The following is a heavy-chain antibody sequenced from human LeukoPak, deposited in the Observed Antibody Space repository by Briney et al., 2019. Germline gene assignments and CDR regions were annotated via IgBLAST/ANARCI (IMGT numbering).Heavy chain of an antibody. Sequence: GASVKVSCKASGYTFTSYGISWVRQAPGQGLEWMGWINPNSGGTNYAQKFQGRVTMTRDTSISTAYMELSRLRSDDTAVYYCARDIERAIPPNWFDPWGQGTLVTVSS. CDR1: GYTFTSYG. CDR3: ARDIERAIPPNWFDP. V-gene: IGHV1-2*02. CDR2: INPNSGGT. D-gene: IGHD2-21*01. J-gene: IGHJ5*02.